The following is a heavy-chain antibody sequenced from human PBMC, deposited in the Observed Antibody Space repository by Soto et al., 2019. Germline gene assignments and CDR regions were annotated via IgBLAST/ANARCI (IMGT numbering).Heavy chain of an antibody. Sequence: SVTKRVPKTVVGGTIVDHCWRWISKTPGKGLEWIGYIYYSGSTNYNPSLKSRVTISVETSKSQISLRLGSVTAADTAVYYCAGYGEFSRSRHPWGPGPLVT. CDR1: GGTIVDHC. CDR3: AGYGEFSRSRHP. D-gene: IGHD3-10*01. V-gene: IGHV4-59*08. J-gene: IGHJ5*02. CDR2: IYYSGST.